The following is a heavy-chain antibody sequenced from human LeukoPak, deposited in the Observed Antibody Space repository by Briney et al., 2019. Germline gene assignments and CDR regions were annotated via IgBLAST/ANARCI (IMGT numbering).Heavy chain of an antibody. CDR1: GGTFSSYA. J-gene: IGHJ4*02. V-gene: IGHV1-2*02. D-gene: IGHD3-3*01. CDR3: ALLEWLLWDY. CDR2: VNPNSGGT. Sequence: ASVKVSCKASGGTFSSYAISWVRQAPGQGLEWMGWVNPNSGGTNYAQKFQGRVTMTRDTSISTAYMELSRLRSDDTAVYYCALLEWLLWDYWGQGTLVTVSS.